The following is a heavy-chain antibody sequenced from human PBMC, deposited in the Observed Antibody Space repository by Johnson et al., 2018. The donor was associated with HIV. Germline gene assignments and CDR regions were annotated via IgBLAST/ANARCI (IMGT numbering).Heavy chain of an antibody. CDR2: IGTAGDT. Sequence: VLLVESGGGLVQPGGSLRLSCAASGFTFSSYDMHWVRQATGKGLEWVSGIGTAGDTYYPGSVKGRFTISRENAKNSLYLQMNSLRAGDTDVYYCASLIAAAGDDAFDIWGQGTMVTVSS. CDR3: ASLIAAAGDDAFDI. V-gene: IGHV3-13*01. J-gene: IGHJ3*02. D-gene: IGHD6-13*01. CDR1: GFTFSSYD.